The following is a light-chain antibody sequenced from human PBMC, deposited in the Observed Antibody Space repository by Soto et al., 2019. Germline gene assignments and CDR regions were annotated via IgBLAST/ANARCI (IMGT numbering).Light chain of an antibody. CDR1: QSVSSN. CDR3: QQNNNPPGT. V-gene: IGKV3-15*01. CDR2: GAS. Sequence: ELVMTLSLATVSVSTGERATLSCSASQSVSSNLAWYQQKPGQAPRLLIYGASTRATGIPVRFSGSGSGTDLTLTSSSLQAEDVAFYYWQQNNNPPGTFGQGTKVDIK. J-gene: IGKJ1*01.